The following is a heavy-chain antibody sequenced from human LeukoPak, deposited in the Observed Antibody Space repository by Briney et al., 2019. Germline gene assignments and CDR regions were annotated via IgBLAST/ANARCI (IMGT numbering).Heavy chain of an antibody. V-gene: IGHV1-2*02. CDR3: ARAWGLLWFGELSTNWFDP. CDR2: INPNSGGT. Sequence: ASVKVSCKASGYTFTGYHMHWVRQAPGQGLEWMGWINPNSGGTNYAQKFQGRVTMTRDTSISTAYMELSRLRSDDTAVYYCARAWGLLWFGELSTNWFDPWGQGTLVTVSS. J-gene: IGHJ5*02. CDR1: GYTFTGYH. D-gene: IGHD3-10*01.